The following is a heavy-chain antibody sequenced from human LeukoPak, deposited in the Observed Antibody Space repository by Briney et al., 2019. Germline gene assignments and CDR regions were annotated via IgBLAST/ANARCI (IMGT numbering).Heavy chain of an antibody. D-gene: IGHD3-9*01. V-gene: IGHV3-48*01. CDR2: ISSSSSTI. J-gene: IGHJ4*02. Sequence: GGSLRLSCAASGFTFSSYSMNWVRQAPGKGLGGVSYISSSSSTIYYADSVKGRFTISRDNAKNSLYLQMNSLRAEDTAVYYCARVLRYFDWLSPPDYWGQGTLVTVSS. CDR3: ARVLRYFDWLSPPDY. CDR1: GFTFSSYS.